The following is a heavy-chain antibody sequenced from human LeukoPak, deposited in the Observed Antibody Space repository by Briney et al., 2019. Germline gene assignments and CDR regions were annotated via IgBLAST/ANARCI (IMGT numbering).Heavy chain of an antibody. CDR2: ILYDGRST. CDR1: GFTFSTYN. CDR3: AKETQWELRFPLYYYYYMDV. V-gene: IGHV3-30*02. J-gene: IGHJ6*03. D-gene: IGHD1-26*01. Sequence: GGSLGLSCAASGFTFSTYNMHWVRQAPGKGLEWVAFILYDGRSTYYADSVRGRFTISRDNSKNTLDLQMNRLRVEDTAVYYCAKETQWELRFPLYYYYYMDVWGKGTTVAVSS.